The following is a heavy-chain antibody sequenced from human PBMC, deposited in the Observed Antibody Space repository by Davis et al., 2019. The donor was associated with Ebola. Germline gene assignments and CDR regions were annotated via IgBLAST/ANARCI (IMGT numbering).Heavy chain of an antibody. CDR1: GGSFSGYY. D-gene: IGHD6-6*01. Sequence: MPSETLSLTCAVYGGSFSGYYWSWIRQPPGKGLEWIGEINHSGSTNYNPSLKSRVTISVDTSKNQFSLKLSSGTAADTAVYYCASTRGNNSSRRLDYWGQGTLVTVSS. V-gene: IGHV4-34*01. CDR3: ASTRGNNSSRRLDY. J-gene: IGHJ4*02. CDR2: INHSGST.